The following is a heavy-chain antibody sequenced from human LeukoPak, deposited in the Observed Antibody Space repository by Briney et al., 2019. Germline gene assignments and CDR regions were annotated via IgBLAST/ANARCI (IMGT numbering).Heavy chain of an antibody. CDR3: ARVGGGNFYYYGMDV. J-gene: IGHJ6*02. Sequence: PSETLSLTCAVSGGSISRYYWSWIRQPPGKGLEWIGYIYYSGSTNYNPSLKSRVTISVDTSQNQFSLRLSSVTAADTAVYYCARVGGGNFYYYGMDVWGQGTTVTVSS. CDR2: IYYSGST. CDR1: GGSISRYY. D-gene: IGHD2-15*01. V-gene: IGHV4-59*01.